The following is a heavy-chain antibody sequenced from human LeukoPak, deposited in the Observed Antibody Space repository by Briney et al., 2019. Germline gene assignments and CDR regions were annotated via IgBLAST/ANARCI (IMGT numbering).Heavy chain of an antibody. J-gene: IGHJ4*02. Sequence: SVKVSCKASGGTFSSYTISWVRQAPGQGLEWMGRIIPILGIANYAQKFQGRVTITADKSTTTAYMELSSLRSEDTAVYYCASDFWSGYYTDYYFDYWGQGTLVTVSS. CDR2: IIPILGIA. D-gene: IGHD3-3*01. V-gene: IGHV1-69*02. CDR3: ASDFWSGYYTDYYFDY. CDR1: GGTFSSYT.